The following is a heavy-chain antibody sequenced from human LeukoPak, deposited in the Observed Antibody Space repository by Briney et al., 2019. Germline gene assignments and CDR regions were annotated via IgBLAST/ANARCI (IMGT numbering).Heavy chain of an antibody. J-gene: IGHJ4*02. D-gene: IGHD5-24*01. Sequence: PGGSLRLSCVASGFTFSDYWMHWVRQAPGKGLRWVSRITSDGTATTYADSVKGRFTISRDNAKNTLYLQMNSLRVEDTALYYFARGYNYANDFDSWGEGTLVSVSS. CDR1: GFTFSDYW. CDR2: ITSDGTAT. V-gene: IGHV3-74*01. CDR3: ARGYNYANDFDS.